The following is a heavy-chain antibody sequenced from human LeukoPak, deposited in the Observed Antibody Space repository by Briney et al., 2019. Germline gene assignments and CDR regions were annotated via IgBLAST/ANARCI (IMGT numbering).Heavy chain of an antibody. Sequence: GGSLRLSCAASGFTFSSYSMNWVRQAPGKGLEWVSFISSSSSTIYYADSVKGRFTISRDNAKNSLYLQMNSLRAEDTAVYYCARDGGDFWSGLFDYWGQGTLVTVSS. CDR3: ARDGGDFWSGLFDY. V-gene: IGHV3-48*04. CDR2: ISSSSSTI. D-gene: IGHD3-3*01. J-gene: IGHJ4*02. CDR1: GFTFSSYS.